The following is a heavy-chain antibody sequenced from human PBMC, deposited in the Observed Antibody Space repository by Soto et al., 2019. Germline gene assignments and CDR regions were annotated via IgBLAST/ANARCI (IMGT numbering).Heavy chain of an antibody. V-gene: IGHV6-1*01. J-gene: IGHJ6*04. CDR1: GDNVSSSSAA. D-gene: IGHD1-26*01. CDR2: TYYRSKWIN. Sequence: SQTLSLTCAISGDNVSSSSAAWSWIRQSPSRGLEWLGRTYYRSKWINEYAVSMESRITISPDTSKNHFSLHLYSVTPEDTAVYYFVGPIYPRAMDVRCKGLPVTVST. CDR3: VGPIYPRAMDV.